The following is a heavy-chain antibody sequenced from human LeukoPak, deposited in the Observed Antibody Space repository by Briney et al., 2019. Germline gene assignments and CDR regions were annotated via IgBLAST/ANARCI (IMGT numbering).Heavy chain of an antibody. CDR2: IYHSGST. J-gene: IGHJ3*01. CDR1: GGSIVSDIW. Sequence: PSETLSLTCVVSGGSIVSDIWWSWVRQPPGKGLQWVGEIYHSGSTNYNPSLKSRVTISVDKSKNQFSLMLTSVTAADTAVYYCARKGLSPPPGPQPDTCRTAFDSWGQGTMVTVSS. V-gene: IGHV4-4*02. CDR3: ARKGLSPPPGPQPDTCRTAFDS. D-gene: IGHD1-1*01.